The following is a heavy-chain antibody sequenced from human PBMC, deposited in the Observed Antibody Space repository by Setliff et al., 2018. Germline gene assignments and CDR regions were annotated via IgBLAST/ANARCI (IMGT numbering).Heavy chain of an antibody. J-gene: IGHJ4*02. V-gene: IGHV1-69*13. CDR1: GGTFSSYA. CDR2: IIPIFGTA. D-gene: IGHD6-13*01. Sequence: SVKVSCKASGGTFSSYAISWVRQAPGQGLEWMGGIIPIFGTANHAQKFQGRVTIIADESTSTAYMELSSLRSEDTAVYYCARVQQLGTFDYWGQGTLVTVSS. CDR3: ARVQQLGTFDY.